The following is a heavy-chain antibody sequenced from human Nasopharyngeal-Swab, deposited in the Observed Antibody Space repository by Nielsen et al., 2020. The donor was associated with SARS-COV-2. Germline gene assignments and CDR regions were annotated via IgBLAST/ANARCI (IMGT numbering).Heavy chain of an antibody. Sequence: GESLKISCAASGFTFSAYSMTWVRQAPGKGLECVSYINSGSSAIHYADSVKGRSTISRDNSKNTLYLQMNSLRAEDTAVYYCAKEAVAGPDYWGQGTLVTVSS. CDR3: AKEAVAGPDY. V-gene: IGHV3-48*01. CDR2: INSGSSAI. D-gene: IGHD6-19*01. CDR1: GFTFSAYS. J-gene: IGHJ4*02.